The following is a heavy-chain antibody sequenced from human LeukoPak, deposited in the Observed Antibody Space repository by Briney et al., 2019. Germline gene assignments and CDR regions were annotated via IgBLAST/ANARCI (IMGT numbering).Heavy chain of an antibody. V-gene: IGHV4-39*07. CDR2: IYYSGST. Sequence: SETLSLTCTVSGGSISSSSYYWGWIRQPPGKGLEWIGSIYYSGSTYYNPSLKSRVTISVDTSKNQFSLKLSSVTAADTAVYYCAREGGSYQLLYLDYMDVWGKGTTVTVSS. D-gene: IGHD2-2*02. CDR1: GGSISSSSYY. J-gene: IGHJ6*03. CDR3: AREGGSYQLLYLDYMDV.